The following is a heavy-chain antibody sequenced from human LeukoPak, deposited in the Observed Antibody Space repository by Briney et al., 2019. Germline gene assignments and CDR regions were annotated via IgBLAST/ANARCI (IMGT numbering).Heavy chain of an antibody. CDR3: AGDWGNVLGYYFDY. V-gene: IGHV4-39*07. J-gene: IGHJ4*02. CDR2: IYYSGST. D-gene: IGHD3-16*01. CDR1: GGSISSSSYY. Sequence: PSETLSLTCTVSGGSISSSSYYWGWIRQPPGKGLEWIGSIYYSGSTYYNPSLKSRVTISVDTSKNQFSLKLSSVTAADTAVYYCAGDWGNVLGYYFDYWGQGTLVTVSS.